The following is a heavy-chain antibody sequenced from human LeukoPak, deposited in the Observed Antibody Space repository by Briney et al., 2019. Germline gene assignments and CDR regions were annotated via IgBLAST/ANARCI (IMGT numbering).Heavy chain of an antibody. CDR1: GFTFSSYG. D-gene: IGHD3-16*01. CDR3: ARGGGLDV. J-gene: IGHJ6*02. CDR2: IWYDGSNK. Sequence: GGSLRLSCAASGFTFSSYGMHWVRQAPGKGLEWVAVIWYDGSNKYYADSVKGRFTISRDNAKNSLYLQMSNLRAEDMAVYFCARGGGLDVWGQGATVTVSS. V-gene: IGHV3-33*03.